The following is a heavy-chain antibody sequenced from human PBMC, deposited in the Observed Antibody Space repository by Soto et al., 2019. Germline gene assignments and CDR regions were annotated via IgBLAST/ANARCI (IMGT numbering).Heavy chain of an antibody. J-gene: IGHJ5*02. CDR3: ARGQRFSDWFDT. CDR2: IYSSGNT. CDR1: GGTISGYY. Sequence: SETLSLTCSVSGGTISGYYWTWIRQPAGKGLEWIGRIYSSGNTKYNPSLQSRVTMSLDTSNNQFSLRLTSVTAADTAVYYCARGQRFSDWFDTWGQGTLVTVSS. V-gene: IGHV4-4*07. D-gene: IGHD3-3*01.